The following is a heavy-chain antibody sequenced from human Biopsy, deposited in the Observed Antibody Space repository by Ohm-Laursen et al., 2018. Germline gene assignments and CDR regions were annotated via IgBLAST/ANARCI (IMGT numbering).Heavy chain of an antibody. D-gene: IGHD6-6*01. Sequence: ASVKVSCKASGYSLSTYDANWVRQARGQGLEWMGWMIPSSGKTGYAQRFQGRVTLTMNTSISTAYMELSGLRSEDTAVYFCARGYSRRVSIFEASIYWFDTWGQGTLVTVSS. CDR3: ARGYSRRVSIFEASIYWFDT. V-gene: IGHV1-8*01. CDR1: GYSLSTYD. J-gene: IGHJ5*02. CDR2: MIPSSGKT.